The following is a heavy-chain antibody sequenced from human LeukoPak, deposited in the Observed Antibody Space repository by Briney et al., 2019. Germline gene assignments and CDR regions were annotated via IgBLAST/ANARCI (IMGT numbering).Heavy chain of an antibody. CDR3: AKTFVHFDD. V-gene: IGHV3-21*01. CDR2: ITSSSSYI. J-gene: IGHJ4*02. CDR1: GFTFTTYT. Sequence: GGSLRLSCAASGFTFTTYTMNWVRQAPGKGLEWVSSITSSSSYIYYADSVKGRFTISRDDAKNSLYLQMTSLRVEDTAVYYGAKTFVHFDDWGQGTLVIVSS. D-gene: IGHD6-6*01.